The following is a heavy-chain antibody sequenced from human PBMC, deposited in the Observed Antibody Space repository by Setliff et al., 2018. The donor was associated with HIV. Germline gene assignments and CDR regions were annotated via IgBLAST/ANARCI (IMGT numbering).Heavy chain of an antibody. D-gene: IGHD3-10*01. V-gene: IGHV1-2*02. J-gene: IGHJ5*02. CDR2: LTPHSGDT. CDR3: ARGWGLWFGQLSILPLDP. CDR1: GYTFTGWY. Sequence: GASVKVSCKASGYTFTGWYMHWVRQAPGQGLEWMGRLTPHSGDTISADRFQGRLVMTTNTSTTTAFMELSSLRSDDTALYFCARGWGLWFGQLSILPLDPWGQGTLVTVSS.